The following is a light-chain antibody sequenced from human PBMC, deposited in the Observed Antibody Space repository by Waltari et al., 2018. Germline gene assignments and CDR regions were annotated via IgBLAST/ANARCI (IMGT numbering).Light chain of an antibody. J-gene: IGLJ2*01. CDR3: SSYTSSGVV. CDR2: DVY. Sequence: QSALTQPASVSGSPGQAIIISCTGTGSDVGGYDYVSWYQQYPGKAPRLIIYDVYNRPSGVSNRFSGSKSHNTASLTISGLQAEDESVYYCSSYTSSGVVFGGGTKLTVL. V-gene: IGLV2-14*01. CDR1: GSDVGGYDY.